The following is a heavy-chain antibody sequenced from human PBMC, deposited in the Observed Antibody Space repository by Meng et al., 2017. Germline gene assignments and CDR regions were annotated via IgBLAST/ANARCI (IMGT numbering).Heavy chain of an antibody. V-gene: IGHV4-34*01. D-gene: IGHD6-19*01. CDR1: GGSFSGYY. Sequence: SETLSLTCAVYGGSFSGYYWSWIRQPPGKGLEWIGEINHSGSTNYNPSLESRVTISVDTSKNQFSLKLSSVTAADTAVYYCARGFGSGWYRDWGQGTLVTVSS. CDR3: ARGFGSGWYRD. J-gene: IGHJ4*02. CDR2: INHSGST.